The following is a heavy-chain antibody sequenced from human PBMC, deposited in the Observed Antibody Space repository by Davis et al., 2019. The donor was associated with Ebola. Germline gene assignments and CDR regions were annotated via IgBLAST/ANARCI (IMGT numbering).Heavy chain of an antibody. CDR3: ARGRDYYDSSDMDV. D-gene: IGHD3-22*01. V-gene: IGHV1-69*10. Sequence: SVKVSCKASGGTFSSYAISWVRQAPGQGLEWMGGIIPILGIANYAQKFQGRVTITADESTSTAYMELSSLRSEDTAVYYCARGRDYYDSSDMDVWGQGTTVTVSS. CDR2: IIPILGIA. J-gene: IGHJ6*02. CDR1: GGTFSSYA.